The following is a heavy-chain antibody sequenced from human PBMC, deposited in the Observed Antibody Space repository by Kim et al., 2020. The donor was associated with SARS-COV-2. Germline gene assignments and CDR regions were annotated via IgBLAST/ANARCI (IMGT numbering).Heavy chain of an antibody. Sequence: GESLKISCKGSGYSFTSYWIGWVRQMPGKGLEWMGIIYPGDSDTRYSPSFQGQVTISADKSISTAYLQWSSLKASDTAMYYCARHARERPGIAVAGPQEDRYYGMDVWGQGTTVTVSS. J-gene: IGHJ6*02. V-gene: IGHV5-51*01. CDR3: ARHARERPGIAVAGPQEDRYYGMDV. CDR1: GYSFTSYW. D-gene: IGHD6-19*01. CDR2: IYPGDSDT.